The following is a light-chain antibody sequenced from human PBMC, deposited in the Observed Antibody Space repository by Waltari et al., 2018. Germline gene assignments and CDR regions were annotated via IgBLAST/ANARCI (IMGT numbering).Light chain of an antibody. Sequence: DVVMTQSPLSLPVTLGQPASISCMSSQSLVHSDGKTYLNWFQQRPGQSPRRLIYKVFNRDSGVPDRFGGSGSGTDFTLTISRVEADDVAVYYCMQATHWPLTFGQGTKVEIK. CDR2: KVF. CDR1: QSLVHSDGKTY. V-gene: IGKV2-30*02. CDR3: MQATHWPLT. J-gene: IGKJ1*01.